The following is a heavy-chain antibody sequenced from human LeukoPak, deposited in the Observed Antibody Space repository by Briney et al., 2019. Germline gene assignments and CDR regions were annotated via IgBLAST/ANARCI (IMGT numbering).Heavy chain of an antibody. CDR2: IYTSGST. CDR3: ARDRRYYDSSGSTHDY. J-gene: IGHJ4*02. V-gene: IGHV4-4*07. D-gene: IGHD3-22*01. CDR1: SRSISSYY. Sequence: PSETLSLTCTLSSRSISSYYWGWIPHPAGEGLEWIGRIYTSGSTNYNPSLKSRVTISVDKSKNQYSLKLSSVTAADTAVYYCARDRRYYDSSGSTHDYWGQGTLVTVSS.